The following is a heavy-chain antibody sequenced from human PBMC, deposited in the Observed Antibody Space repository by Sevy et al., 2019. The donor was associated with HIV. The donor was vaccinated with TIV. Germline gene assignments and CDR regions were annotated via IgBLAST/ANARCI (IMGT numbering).Heavy chain of an antibody. D-gene: IGHD3-16*01. CDR2: ISYDGSNK. Sequence: GGSLRLSCVASGFTFSSYAMHWVRQAPGKGLEWVAVISYDGSNKYYADSVKGRFTISRDNSKNTLYLQMNSLRAEDTAVYYCARDRGGNVYYYYYGMDVWGQGTTVTVSS. CDR1: GFTFSSYA. J-gene: IGHJ6*02. V-gene: IGHV3-30-3*01. CDR3: ARDRGGNVYYYYYGMDV.